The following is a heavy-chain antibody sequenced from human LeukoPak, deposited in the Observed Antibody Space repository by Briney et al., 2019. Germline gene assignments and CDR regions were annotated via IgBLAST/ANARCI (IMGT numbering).Heavy chain of an antibody. CDR1: GFSISGDA. J-gene: IGHJ3*01. CDR3: ARETHVALDL. D-gene: IGHD3-10*02. CDR2: TSFDGKTK. V-gene: IGHV3-30*04. Sequence: PGTSLRLSCRASGFSISGDAWHWFRQDPGKGRQWVANTSFDGKTKYCADSLKRRFTISRDNSKNTLYLQTNRLRTDDTALFYCARETHVALDLWGPGTLVTVSS.